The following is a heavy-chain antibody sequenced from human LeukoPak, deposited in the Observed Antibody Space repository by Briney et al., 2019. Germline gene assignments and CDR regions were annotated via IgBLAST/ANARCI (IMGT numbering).Heavy chain of an antibody. CDR1: GYTFTSYG. Sequence: ASVTVSCKASGYTFTSYGISWVRQAPGQGLEWMGWISAYNGNTNYAQKLQGRVTMTTDTSTSTAYMELRSLRSDDTAVYYCAAEHEKVDYRSTWFDPWGQGTLVTVSS. V-gene: IGHV1-18*01. D-gene: IGHD4/OR15-4a*01. J-gene: IGHJ5*02. CDR3: AAEHEKVDYRSTWFDP. CDR2: ISAYNGNT.